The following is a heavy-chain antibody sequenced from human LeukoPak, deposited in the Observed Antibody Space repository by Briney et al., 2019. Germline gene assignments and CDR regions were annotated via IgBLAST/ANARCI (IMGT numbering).Heavy chain of an antibody. D-gene: IGHD4-17*01. CDR3: ARVYGDYSFDY. Sequence: GGSLRLSCAASGFTFSSYEMNWVRQAPGKGLEWVSYISSSGSTIYYADSVKGRFTISRDNAKNSLYLQMNSLRAEDTAVYYCARVYGDYSFDYWGQGALVTVSS. V-gene: IGHV3-48*03. J-gene: IGHJ4*02. CDR2: ISSSGSTI. CDR1: GFTFSSYE.